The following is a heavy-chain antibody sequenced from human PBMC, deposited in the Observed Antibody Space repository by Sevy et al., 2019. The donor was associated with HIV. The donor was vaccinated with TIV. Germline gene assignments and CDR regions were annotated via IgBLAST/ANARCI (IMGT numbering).Heavy chain of an antibody. CDR2: IIPIFGTA. D-gene: IGHD6-19*01. Sequence: ASVKVSCKASVGTFSSYAISWVRQAPGQGLEWMGGIIPIFGTANYAQKFQGRVTITADESTSTAYMELSSLRSEDTAVYYCARDRGVAVAGSWGQGTLVTVSS. V-gene: IGHV1-69*13. CDR3: ARDRGVAVAGS. J-gene: IGHJ5*02. CDR1: VGTFSSYA.